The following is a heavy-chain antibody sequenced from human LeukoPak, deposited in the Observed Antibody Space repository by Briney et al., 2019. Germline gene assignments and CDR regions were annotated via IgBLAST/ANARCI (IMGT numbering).Heavy chain of an antibody. J-gene: IGHJ4*02. Sequence: SETLSLTCAVYGGSFSGYYWSWIRQPPGKGLEWIGEINHSGSTNYNPSLKSRVTISVDTSKNQFSLKLSSVTAADTAVYYCAGGRWWTGYGVHWGQGTLVTVSS. V-gene: IGHV4-34*01. CDR2: INHSGST. D-gene: IGHD3/OR15-3a*01. CDR3: AGGRWWTGYGVH. CDR1: GGSFSGYY.